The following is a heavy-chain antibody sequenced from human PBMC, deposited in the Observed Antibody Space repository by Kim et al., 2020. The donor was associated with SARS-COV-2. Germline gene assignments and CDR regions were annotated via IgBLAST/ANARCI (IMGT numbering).Heavy chain of an antibody. J-gene: IGHJ4*02. V-gene: IGHV1-3*01. D-gene: IGHD2-15*01. CDR3: ARGYCSGVSCYPLDF. Sequence: QKFQGRVTITMDTSASTAYMELSSLRSEDTAVYYCARGYCSGVSCYPLDFWGQGTLVTVSS.